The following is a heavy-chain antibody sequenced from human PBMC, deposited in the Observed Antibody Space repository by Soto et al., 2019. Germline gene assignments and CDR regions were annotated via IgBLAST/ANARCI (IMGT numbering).Heavy chain of an antibody. V-gene: IGHV4-39*01. Sequence: QLQLQESGPGLVKPSETLSLTCTVSGGSISSSSYYWGWIRQPPGKGLEWIGSIYYSGSTYYNPSLKSRVTISVDTSKNQFSLKLSSVTAADTAVYYCARHEDKRGANWFDPWGQGTLVTVSS. CDR1: GGSISSSSYY. CDR2: IYYSGST. CDR3: ARHEDKRGANWFDP. J-gene: IGHJ5*02.